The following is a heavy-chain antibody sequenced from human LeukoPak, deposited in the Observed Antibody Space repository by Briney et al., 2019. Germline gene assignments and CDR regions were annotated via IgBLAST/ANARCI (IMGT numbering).Heavy chain of an antibody. J-gene: IGHJ4*02. CDR3: ARCYGSGTHDY. CDR1: GGSISSSSYY. V-gene: IGHV4-39*07. D-gene: IGHD3-10*01. CDR2: IYYSGST. Sequence: PSETLSLTCTVSGGSISSSSYYWGWIRQPPGKGLEWIGSIYYSGSTYYNPSLKSRVTISVDTSKNQFSLKLSSVTAADTAVYYCARCYGSGTHDYWGQGTLVTVSS.